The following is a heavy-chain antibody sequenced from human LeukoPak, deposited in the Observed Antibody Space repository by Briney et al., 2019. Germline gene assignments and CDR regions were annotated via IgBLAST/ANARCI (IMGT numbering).Heavy chain of an antibody. CDR1: GFNFDRYT. J-gene: IGHJ4*02. D-gene: IGHD3-10*02. CDR2: AGWAGGTT. V-gene: IGHV3-43*01. Sequence: GGSLRLSCVASGFNFDRYTIHWVRQAPGKGLEWVSLAGWAGGTTFYSDSVRGRFTISRDSGRKSVYLQMNSLTTDDTAFYFCAKELDTMFFDYWGQGALVTVSS. CDR3: AKELDTMFFDY.